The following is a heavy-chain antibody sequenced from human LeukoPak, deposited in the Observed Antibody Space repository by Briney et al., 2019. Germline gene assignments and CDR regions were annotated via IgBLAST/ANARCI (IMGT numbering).Heavy chain of an antibody. CDR3: ARVECGGDCYSSFDY. J-gene: IGHJ4*02. CDR2: IYTSSSYI. Sequence: GGSLRLSCAASGFTFSSYRVHWVRQAPGKGLEWVSSIYTSSSYIYYADSVKGRFTISRDNAKNSLFLQMNSLRAEDTAVYYCARVECGGDCYSSFDYWGQGTLVTVSS. D-gene: IGHD2-21*02. V-gene: IGHV3-21*01. CDR1: GFTFSSYR.